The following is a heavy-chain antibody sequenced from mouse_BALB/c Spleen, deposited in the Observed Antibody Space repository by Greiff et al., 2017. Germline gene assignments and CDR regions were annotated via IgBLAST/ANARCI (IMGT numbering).Heavy chain of an antibody. V-gene: IGHV3-2*02. CDR3: ARKEYYFDY. Sequence: EVKLVESGPGLVKPSQSLSLTCTVTGYSITSDYAWNWIRQFPGNKLEWMGYISYSGSTSYNPSLKSRISITRDTSKNQFFLQLNSVTTEDTATYYCARKEYYFDYWGQGTTLTVSS. CDR2: ISYSGST. J-gene: IGHJ2*01. CDR1: GYSITSDYA.